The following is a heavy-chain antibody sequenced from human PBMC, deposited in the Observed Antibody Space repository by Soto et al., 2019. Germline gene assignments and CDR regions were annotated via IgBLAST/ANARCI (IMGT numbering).Heavy chain of an antibody. CDR3: AKDNDSGYYGSGSRSGGY. Sequence: GGSLRLSCAASGFTFSSYAMSWVRQAPGKGLEWVSAISGSGGSTYYADSVKGRFTISRDNSKNTLYLQMNSLRAEDTAVYYCAKDNDSGYYGSGSRSGGYWGQGTLVTVSS. D-gene: IGHD3-10*01. V-gene: IGHV3-23*01. J-gene: IGHJ4*02. CDR2: ISGSGGST. CDR1: GFTFSSYA.